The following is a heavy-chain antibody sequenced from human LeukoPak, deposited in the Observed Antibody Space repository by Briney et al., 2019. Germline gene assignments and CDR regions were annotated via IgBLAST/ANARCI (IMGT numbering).Heavy chain of an antibody. Sequence: SETLSLTCTVSGGSISSSSYYWGWIRQPPGKGLEWIGSIYYSGSTYYNPSFKSRVTISVDTSKNQFSLKLSSVTAADTAVYYCARHRGPHVGRMEWGQGTQVTVSS. CDR2: IYYSGST. J-gene: IGHJ4*02. V-gene: IGHV4-39*01. CDR1: GGSISSSSYY. D-gene: IGHD3-3*01. CDR3: ARHRGPHVGRME.